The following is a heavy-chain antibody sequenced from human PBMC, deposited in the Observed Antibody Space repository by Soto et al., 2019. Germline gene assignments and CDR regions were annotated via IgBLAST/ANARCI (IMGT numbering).Heavy chain of an antibody. J-gene: IGHJ5*02. Sequence: ASVKVSCKASGGTFSSYAISWVRQAPGQGLEWMGGIIPIFGTANYAQKFQGRVTITAGESTSTAYMEPSSLRSEDTAVYYCARGGLGPYCSGGSCYSWFDPWGQGTLVTVSS. CDR1: GGTFSSYA. CDR2: IIPIFGTA. V-gene: IGHV1-69*13. D-gene: IGHD2-15*01. CDR3: ARGGLGPYCSGGSCYSWFDP.